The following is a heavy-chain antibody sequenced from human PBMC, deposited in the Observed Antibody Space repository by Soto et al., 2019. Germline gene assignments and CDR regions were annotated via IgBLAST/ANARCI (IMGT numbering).Heavy chain of an antibody. Sequence: SETLCLTCTVSGGSISSYYWSWIRQPPGKGLEWIGCIYYSGSTNYNPSLKSRVTISVDTSKNQFSLKLSSVTAADTAVYYCARESYGDYHFDYWGQGTLVTVSS. V-gene: IGHV4-59*01. CDR2: IYYSGST. J-gene: IGHJ4*02. CDR3: ARESYGDYHFDY. CDR1: GGSISSYY. D-gene: IGHD4-17*01.